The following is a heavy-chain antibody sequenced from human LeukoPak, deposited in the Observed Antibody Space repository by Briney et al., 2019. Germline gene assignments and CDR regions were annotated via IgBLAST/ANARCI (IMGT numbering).Heavy chain of an antibody. V-gene: IGHV3-20*04. CDR1: GFNFDDYG. CDR2: VNSNGRSA. CDR3: TRGYSTRHFPFDS. D-gene: IGHD5-12*01. J-gene: IGHJ4*02. Sequence: RPGGSLRLSCAASGFNFDDYGMTWVRQIPGKGLEWVAGVNSNGRSAGYAASVRGRFTISRDNAKNSLYLEMGSLRLEDTAFYFCTRGYSTRHFPFDSWGRGTLVTVSS.